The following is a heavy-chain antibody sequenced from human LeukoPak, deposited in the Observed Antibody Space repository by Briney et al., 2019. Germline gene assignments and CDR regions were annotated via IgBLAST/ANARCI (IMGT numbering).Heavy chain of an antibody. V-gene: IGHV1-69*04. J-gene: IGHJ4*02. Sequence: ASVKVSCKASGGTFSSYAISWVRQAPGQGLEWMGRIIPIFGIANYAQKFQGRVTITADKSTSTAYMELSSLRSEDTAVYYCARTISRTTGTYFDYWGQRTLVTVSS. CDR2: IIPIFGIA. CDR1: GGTFSSYA. D-gene: IGHD1-1*01. CDR3: ARTISRTTGTYFDY.